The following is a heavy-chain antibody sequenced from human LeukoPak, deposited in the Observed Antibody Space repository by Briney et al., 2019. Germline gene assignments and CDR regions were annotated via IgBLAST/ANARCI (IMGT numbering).Heavy chain of an antibody. D-gene: IGHD2-2*01. J-gene: IGHJ3*01. CDR3: ARDCSSTGCP. CDR2: IYDSGST. CDR1: GGSISSGDYY. Sequence: SETLSLTCIVSGGSISSGDYYWSWIRQPPGKGLEWIGYIYDSGSTYYNPFLKSRVTISVDTSKNQFSLKLRSVTAADTAVYYCARDCSSTGCPWGQGTMVTVSS. V-gene: IGHV4-30-4*01.